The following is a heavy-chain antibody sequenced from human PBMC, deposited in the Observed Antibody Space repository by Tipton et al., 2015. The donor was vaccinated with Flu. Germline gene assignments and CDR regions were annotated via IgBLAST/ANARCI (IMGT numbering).Heavy chain of an antibody. CDR3: ARRVGCSSTSCYADY. Sequence: SLRLSCAASGFTFSTYALGWVRQAPGKGLEWVSGISGSGGSTYYADSVKGRFTISRDNSKNTLYLQMNSLRAEDTATYYCARRVGCSSTSCYADYWGQGTLVTVSS. J-gene: IGHJ4*02. CDR2: ISGSGGST. D-gene: IGHD2-2*01. CDR1: GFTFSTYA. V-gene: IGHV3-23*01.